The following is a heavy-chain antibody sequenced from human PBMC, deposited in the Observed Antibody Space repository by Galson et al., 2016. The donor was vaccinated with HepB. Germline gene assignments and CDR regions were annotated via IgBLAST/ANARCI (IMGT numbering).Heavy chain of an antibody. CDR2: ISDDGSNK. V-gene: IGHV3-30*18. CDR1: GFTLSSCG. Sequence: SLRLSCAASGFTLSSCGMYWVRQAPGKGLEWVAVISDDGSNKMYADSVKGRFTISRDNSKNTLYLQMNSLRLEDTAMYYCAKVGSRAARRDYFDTWGQGNLVTVSS. J-gene: IGHJ4*02. D-gene: IGHD6-6*01. CDR3: AKVGSRAARRDYFDT.